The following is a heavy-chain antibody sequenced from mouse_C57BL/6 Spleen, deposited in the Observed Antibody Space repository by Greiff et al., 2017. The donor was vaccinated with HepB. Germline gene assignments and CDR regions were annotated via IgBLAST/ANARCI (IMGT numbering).Heavy chain of an antibody. CDR1: GYTFTSYW. J-gene: IGHJ1*03. V-gene: IGHV1-53*01. D-gene: IGHD4-1*01. Sequence: VQLQQPGTELVKPGASVKLSCKASGYTFTSYWMHWVKQRPGQGLEWIGNINPSNGGTNYNEKFKSKATLTVDKSSSTAYMQLSSLTSEDSAVYYCARWLGRLYWYFDVWGTGTTVTVSS. CDR2: INPSNGGT. CDR3: ARWLGRLYWYFDV.